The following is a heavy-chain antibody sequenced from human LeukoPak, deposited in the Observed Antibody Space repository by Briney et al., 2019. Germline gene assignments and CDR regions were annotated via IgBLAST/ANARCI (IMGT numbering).Heavy chain of an antibody. CDR1: GYTFINYY. CDR3: ARPLAPVMLNAFDI. CDR2: INPSGGST. Sequence: VASVKVSCKASGYTFINYYIHWVRQAPGQGLEWMGIINPSGGSTDYAQKFQGRVTVTRDTSTSTVYMELSSLRSEDTAINYCARPLAPVMLNAFDIWGQGTMVTVSS. V-gene: IGHV1-46*01. D-gene: IGHD2-8*01. J-gene: IGHJ3*02.